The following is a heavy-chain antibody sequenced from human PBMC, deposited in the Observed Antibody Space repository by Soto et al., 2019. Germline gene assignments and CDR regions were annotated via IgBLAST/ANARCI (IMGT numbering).Heavy chain of an antibody. Sequence: GGSLRLSCAASGFPFSSYWMSLVRQSPGKGLEWVANIKQDGSEKYYVDSVKGRFTISRDNAKNSLYLQMNSLRAEDTDVYYCARLPPLAYYYDSSGDNWFDPSRKGTLITVSS. CDR1: GFPFSSYW. CDR3: ARLPPLAYYYDSSGDNWFDP. CDR2: IKQDGSEK. J-gene: IGHJ5*02. V-gene: IGHV3-7*03. D-gene: IGHD3-22*01.